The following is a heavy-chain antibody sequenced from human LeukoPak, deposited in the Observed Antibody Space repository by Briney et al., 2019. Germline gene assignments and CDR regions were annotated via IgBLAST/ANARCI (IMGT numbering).Heavy chain of an antibody. CDR2: ISGSGGST. CDR3: ARYGPYGSGSYYRNYFDY. J-gene: IGHJ4*02. V-gene: IGHV3-23*01. CDR1: GFTFSSYS. D-gene: IGHD3-10*01. Sequence: GGSLRLSCAASGFTFSSYSMNWVRQAPGKGLEWVSAISGSGGSTYYADSVKGRFTISRDNSKNTLYLQMNSLRAEDTAVYYCARYGPYGSGSYYRNYFDYWGQGTLVTVSS.